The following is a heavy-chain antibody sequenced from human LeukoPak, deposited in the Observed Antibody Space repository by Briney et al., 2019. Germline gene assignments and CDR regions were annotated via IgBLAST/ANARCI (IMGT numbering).Heavy chain of an antibody. CDR2: INPNSGGT. V-gene: IGHV1-2*02. CDR3: ARDHRGGLNWFDP. CDR1: GYTFTGYY. Sequence: ASVKVSCKASGYTFTGYYMHWVRQAPGQELEWMGWINPNSGGTNYAQKFQGRVTMTRDTSISTAYVELSRLRSDDTAVYYCARDHRGGLNWFDPWGQGTLVTVSS. D-gene: IGHD3-10*01. J-gene: IGHJ5*02.